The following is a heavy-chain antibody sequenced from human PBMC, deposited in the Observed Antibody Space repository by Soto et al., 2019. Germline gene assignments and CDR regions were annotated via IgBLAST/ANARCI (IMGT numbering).Heavy chain of an antibody. Sequence: SVKVSCKASGGTFSSYTISWVRQAPGQGLEWMGRIIPILGIANYAQKFQGRVTITADKSTSTAYMELSSLRSEDTAVYYCARGCSGGSCYSWFEPWGQGTLVTVSS. CDR3: ARGCSGGSCYSWFEP. CDR2: IIPILGIA. J-gene: IGHJ5*02. CDR1: GGTFSSYT. D-gene: IGHD2-15*01. V-gene: IGHV1-69*02.